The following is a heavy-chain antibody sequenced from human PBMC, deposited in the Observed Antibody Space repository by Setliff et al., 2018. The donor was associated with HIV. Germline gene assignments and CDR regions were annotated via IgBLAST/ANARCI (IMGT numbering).Heavy chain of an antibody. CDR3: ARDSEPGTRVAGTTGLDY. Sequence: GGSLRLSCAASGFTLSSYAMTWVRQAPGKGLEWVSAISGGGDRTYHADSVRGRFTISRDNAKNSLYLQMNSLRPEDTALYYCARDSEPGTRVAGTTGLDYWGQGSLVTVSS. CDR2: ISGGGDRT. V-gene: IGHV3-23*01. CDR1: GFTLSSYA. D-gene: IGHD6-19*01. J-gene: IGHJ4*02.